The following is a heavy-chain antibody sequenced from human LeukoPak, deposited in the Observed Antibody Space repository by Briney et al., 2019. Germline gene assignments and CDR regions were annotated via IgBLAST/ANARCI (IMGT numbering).Heavy chain of an antibody. CDR1: GFTFDDYG. CDR3: GKQGGIIF. D-gene: IGHD3-3*02. Sequence: PGGSLRLSCAASGFTFDDYGMSWVRQAPGKGLEWVANIREDGTEKNYVDSVKGRFTISRDNAKNSLFLQMSNLRDDDTSIYYFGKQGGIIFWGKGTLVTVS. V-gene: IGHV3-7*01. J-gene: IGHJ4*02. CDR2: IREDGTEK.